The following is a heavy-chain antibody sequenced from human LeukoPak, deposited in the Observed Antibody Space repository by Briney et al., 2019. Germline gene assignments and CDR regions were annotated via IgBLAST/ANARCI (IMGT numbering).Heavy chain of an antibody. V-gene: IGHV4-39*07. CDR2: IYYSGST. J-gene: IGHJ6*03. CDR1: GGSISSSSYY. Sequence: SETLSLTCTVSGGSISSSSYYWGWLRQPPGKGLEWIGSIYYSGSTYYNPSLKSRVTISVDTSKNQFSLKLSSVTAADTAVYYCARDHSYYYYMDVWGKGTTVTVSS. CDR3: ARDHSYYYYMDV.